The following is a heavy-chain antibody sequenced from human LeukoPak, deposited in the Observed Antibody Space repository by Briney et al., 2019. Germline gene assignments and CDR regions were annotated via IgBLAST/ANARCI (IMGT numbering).Heavy chain of an antibody. J-gene: IGHJ4*02. V-gene: IGHV3-53*01. Sequence: GGSLRLSCAASGFTFSSYWMHWVRQAPGKGLEWVSFIYSDNTHYSDSVKGRFNISRDNSKNTLYLQMNSLRAEDTAVYYCARRAGAYSHPYDYWGQGTLVTVSS. D-gene: IGHD4/OR15-4a*01. CDR1: GFTFSSYW. CDR2: IYSDNT. CDR3: ARRAGAYSHPYDY.